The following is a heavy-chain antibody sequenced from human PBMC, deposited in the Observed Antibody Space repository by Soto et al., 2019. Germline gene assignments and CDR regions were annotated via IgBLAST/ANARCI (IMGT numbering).Heavy chain of an antibody. D-gene: IGHD6-13*01. V-gene: IGHV1-46*01. CDR2: FNPTSGST. CDR1: GYTFINYY. CDR3: ARDLAAGDY. J-gene: IGHJ4*02. Sequence: QVQLVQSGAEVKEPGASVKLSCKASGYTFINYYIHWVRQAPGQGLEWMGIFNPTSGSTNYAQKFQGRVTLTKDTSSRTVYMELSSLRFVDTAVYYCARDLAAGDYWGQGTLVTVSS.